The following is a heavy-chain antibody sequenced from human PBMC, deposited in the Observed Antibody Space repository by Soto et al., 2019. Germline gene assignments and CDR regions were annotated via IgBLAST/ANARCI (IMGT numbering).Heavy chain of an antibody. CDR3: GRHLRRMVATGY. CDR1: GYSFTSYW. J-gene: IGHJ4*02. D-gene: IGHD5-12*01. V-gene: IGHV5-10-1*01. CDR2: IDPSDSYT. Sequence: PGESLKISCKGSGYSFTSYWISWVRQMPGKGLEWMGRIDPSDSYTNYSPSFQGHVTISADKSISTAYLQWSSLKASDTAMYYCGRHLRRMVATGYWGQGTMVTVSS.